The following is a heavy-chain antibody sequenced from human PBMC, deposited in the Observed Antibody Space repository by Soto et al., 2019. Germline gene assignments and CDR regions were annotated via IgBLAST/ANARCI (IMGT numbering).Heavy chain of an antibody. CDR3: ARVYLGSGRNYGVSGY. V-gene: IGHV1-18*04. D-gene: IGHD3-10*01. Sequence: ASVKVSCKASGYPFTAYAITWVRQAPGHGLEWMGWVTPHNGHTNFAQKFQGRVSMTTDTSTNTAFLDLRSLRSDDTAVYYCARVYLGSGRNYGVSGYLDRGSLVAASS. J-gene: IGHJ4*02. CDR2: VTPHNGHT. CDR1: GYPFTAYA.